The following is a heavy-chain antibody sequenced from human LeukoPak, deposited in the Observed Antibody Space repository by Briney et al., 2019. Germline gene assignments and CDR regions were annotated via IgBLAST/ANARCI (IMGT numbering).Heavy chain of an antibody. J-gene: IGHJ4*02. CDR3: ARYDILTGPFDY. CDR1: GGTFSSYA. Sequence: SVKVSCTASGGTFSSYAISWVRQAPGQGLEWMGGIIPIFGTANYAQKFQGRVTITADESTSTAYMELSSLRSEDTAVYYCARYDILTGPFDYWGQGTLVTVSS. D-gene: IGHD3-9*01. V-gene: IGHV1-69*13. CDR2: IIPIFGTA.